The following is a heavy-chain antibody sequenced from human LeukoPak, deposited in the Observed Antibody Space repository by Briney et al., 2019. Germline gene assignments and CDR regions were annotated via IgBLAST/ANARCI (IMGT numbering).Heavy chain of an antibody. V-gene: IGHV3-64*01. J-gene: IGHJ3*02. D-gene: IGHD3-3*01. CDR3: ARGSYYDFWSGYCPI. CDR2: ISSNGGST. Sequence: GGSLRLSCAASGFTFSSYAMHWVRQAPGKGLEYVSAISSNGGSTYYANSVKGRFTISRDNSKNTLYLQMGSLRAEDMAVYYCARGSYYDFWSGYCPIWGQGTKVTVSS. CDR1: GFTFSSYA.